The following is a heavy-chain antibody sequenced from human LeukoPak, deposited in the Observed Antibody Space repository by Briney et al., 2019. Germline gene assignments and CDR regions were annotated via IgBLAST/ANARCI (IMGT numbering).Heavy chain of an antibody. CDR3: ARGQGSGSHYFDY. CDR2: ISYDGSNK. Sequence: GGSLRLSCAASGFTFSSYWMSWVRQAPGKGLEWVAVISYDGSNKFYADSVKGRLTISRDNSKNTLYLQMNSLRPEDTAVYYCARGQGSGSHYFDYWGQGTLVTVSS. D-gene: IGHD5-12*01. J-gene: IGHJ4*02. CDR1: GFTFSSYW. V-gene: IGHV3-30-3*01.